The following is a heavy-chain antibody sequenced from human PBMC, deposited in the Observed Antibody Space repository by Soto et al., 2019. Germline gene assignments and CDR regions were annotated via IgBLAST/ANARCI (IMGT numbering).Heavy chain of an antibody. CDR3: ARGGGIAVAGILFF. V-gene: IGHV3-66*01. CDR1: GFTVSSNY. J-gene: IGHJ4*02. CDR2: IYSGGST. Sequence: EVQLVESGGGLVQPGGSLRLSCAASGFTVSSNYMSWVRQAPGKGLEWVSVIYSGGSTYYADSVKGRFTISRDNSKNTLYLQMNSLRAEDTAVYYCARGGGIAVAGILFFWGQGTLVTVSS. D-gene: IGHD6-19*01.